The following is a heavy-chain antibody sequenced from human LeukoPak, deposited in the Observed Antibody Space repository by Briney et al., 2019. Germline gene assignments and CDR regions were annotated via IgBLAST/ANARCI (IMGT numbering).Heavy chain of an antibody. CDR3: AREGATVAGKTSLDY. Sequence: SQTLSLTCTVSGGSISSGDYYWSWIRQPPGKGLEWIGYIYYSGSTYYNPSLKSRVTISVDTSKNQFSLKLSSVTAADTAVYYCAREGATVAGKTSLDYWGQGTLVTVSS. D-gene: IGHD6-19*01. V-gene: IGHV4-30-4*08. CDR2: IYYSGST. J-gene: IGHJ4*02. CDR1: GGSISSGDYY.